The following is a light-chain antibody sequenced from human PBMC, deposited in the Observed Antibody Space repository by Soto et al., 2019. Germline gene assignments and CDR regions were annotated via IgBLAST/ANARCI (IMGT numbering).Light chain of an antibody. J-gene: IGKJ4*01. CDR2: GAS. CDR3: HQRRQWPLT. Sequence: EIVMTQSPATLSVSPGDRATLSCRASQSISANLAWYQQKPGQTPRLLIYGASTRASGVPAKFSGSGSGTEFTLTISSLQSEDFAVYYCHQRRQWPLTFGGGTKVDIK. V-gene: IGKV3-15*01. CDR1: QSISAN.